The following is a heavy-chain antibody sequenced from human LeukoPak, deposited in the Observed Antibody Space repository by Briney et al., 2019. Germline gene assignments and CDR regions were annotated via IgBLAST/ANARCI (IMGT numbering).Heavy chain of an antibody. Sequence: ASVKVSCKASGYTFASYGISWVRQAPGQGLEWMGWISAYNGNTNYAQKLQGRVTMTTDTSTSTAYMELRSLRSDDTALYYCARVGGPYNDGYYYGMDVWGQGTTVTVSS. J-gene: IGHJ6*02. V-gene: IGHV1-18*01. CDR3: ARVGGPYNDGYYYGMDV. D-gene: IGHD3-10*01. CDR2: ISAYNGNT. CDR1: GYTFASYG.